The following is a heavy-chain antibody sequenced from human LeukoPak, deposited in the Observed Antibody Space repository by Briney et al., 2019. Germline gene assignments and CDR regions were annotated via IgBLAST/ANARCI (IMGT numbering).Heavy chain of an antibody. CDR1: GFTFSNYW. CDR2: IKQDGSEK. J-gene: IGHJ4*02. Sequence: PGGSLRLSCAASGFTFSNYWMSWVRQAPGKGLEWVANIKQDGSEKYYVDSVKGRFTISRDNAKNSLYLQMSSLRAEDTAVYYCARDLLDYWGQGTLVTVSS. D-gene: IGHD5/OR15-5a*01. V-gene: IGHV3-7*01. CDR3: ARDLLDY.